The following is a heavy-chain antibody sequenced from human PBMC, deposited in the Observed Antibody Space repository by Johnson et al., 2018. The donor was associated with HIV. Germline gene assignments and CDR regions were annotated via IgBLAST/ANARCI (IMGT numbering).Heavy chain of an antibody. V-gene: IGHV3-66*01. J-gene: IGHJ3*02. CDR2: IYSAGST. D-gene: IGHD1-26*01. CDR1: GFTFDDYG. Sequence: VQLVESGGGVARPGGSLRLSCAASGFTFDDYGMSWVRQAPGKGLEWVSVIYSAGSTNYADSVKGRFTISRDNSKNTLYLQMKSLRAEDTALYYCAVNSGNYYVYAFDIWGQGTLVTVSS. CDR3: AVNSGNYYVYAFDI.